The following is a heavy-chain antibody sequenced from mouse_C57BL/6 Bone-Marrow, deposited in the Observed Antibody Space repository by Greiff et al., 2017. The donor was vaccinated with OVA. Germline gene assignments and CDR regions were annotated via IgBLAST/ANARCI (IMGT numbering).Heavy chain of an antibody. D-gene: IGHD2-4*01. CDR1: GYTFTSYG. Sequence: QVQLQQSGAELARPGASVKLSCKASGYTFTSYGISWVKQRTGQGLEWMGEIDPRGGHTYYTEKFKGKATLTADKSSSAAYMWLRRLTYEDSAVYCWERGVIYYDYGGYFDVWGTGTTVTVSS. J-gene: IGHJ1*03. CDR2: IDPRGGHT. V-gene: IGHV1-81*01. CDR3: ERGVIYYDYGGYFDV.